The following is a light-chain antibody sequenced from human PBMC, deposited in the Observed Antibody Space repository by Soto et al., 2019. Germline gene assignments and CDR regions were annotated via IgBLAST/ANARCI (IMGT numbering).Light chain of an antibody. CDR1: QDIATY. J-gene: IGKJ2*01. CDR3: QQNYNTPPYT. CDR2: DAS. Sequence: DIQMTQSPSSLSASVGNRVTITCQASQDIATYLNWYQQKPGKAPNLLIYDASNLETGVPSRFSGGGSGTHFTFTISNLQPEDFATYFCQQNYNTPPYTFGQGTKLEIK. V-gene: IGKV1-33*01.